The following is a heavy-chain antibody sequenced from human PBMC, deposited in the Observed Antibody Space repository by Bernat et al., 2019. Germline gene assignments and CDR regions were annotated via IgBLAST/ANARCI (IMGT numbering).Heavy chain of an antibody. V-gene: IGHV1-18*01. CDR3: ARSSDNVVVPDYYGMDV. CDR1: GYTFTSYG. CDR2: ISAYNGNT. D-gene: IGHD2-2*01. J-gene: IGHJ6*02. Sequence: QVQLVQSGAEVKKPGASVKVSCKASGYTFTSYGISWVRQAPGQGLEWMGWISAYNGNTNYAQKLQGRVTMTTDTSTSTAYMELRSLRSDDTAMYYCARSSDNVVVPDYYGMDVWGQGNTVTVSS.